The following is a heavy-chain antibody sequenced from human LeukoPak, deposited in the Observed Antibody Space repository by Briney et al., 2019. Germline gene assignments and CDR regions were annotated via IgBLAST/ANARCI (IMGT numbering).Heavy chain of an antibody. CDR3: ARARGSYAFDI. V-gene: IGHV3-11*01. CDR2: ISSSGSTT. CDR1: GFTFSDYY. Sequence: GGSLRLSCAASGFTFSDYYMSWIRLAPGKGLECVSYISSSGSTTDYADSVKGRFTISRDNAKKLLYLQMDSLRAEDTAVYHCARARGSYAFDIWGQGTMVTVSS. J-gene: IGHJ3*02.